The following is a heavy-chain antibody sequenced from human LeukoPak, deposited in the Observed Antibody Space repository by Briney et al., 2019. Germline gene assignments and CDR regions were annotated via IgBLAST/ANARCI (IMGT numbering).Heavy chain of an antibody. CDR1: DDSITMYY. J-gene: IGHJ4*02. D-gene: IGHD3-10*01. CDR3: ARAPPRGSYYRGYFDY. CDR2: IYYSGST. V-gene: IGHV4-59*01. Sequence: SETLSLTCSVSDDSITMYYWTWIRQPPGKGLEWIGYIYYSGSTTYNPSLKSRVTISVDTSKNQFSLNLSSVTAADTAVYYCARAPPRGSYYRGYFDYWGQGTLVTVSS.